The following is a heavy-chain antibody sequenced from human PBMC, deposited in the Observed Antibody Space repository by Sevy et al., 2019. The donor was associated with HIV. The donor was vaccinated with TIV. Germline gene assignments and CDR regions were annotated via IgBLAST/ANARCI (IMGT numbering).Heavy chain of an antibody. CDR1: GFPFNDHA. D-gene: IGHD2-21*02. J-gene: IGHJ6*02. CDR2: ISWNSRNI. V-gene: IGHV3-9*01. Sequence: GGSLRLSCAASGFPFNDHAMHWVRQVPGKGLEWVSGISWNSRNIVCADSVKGRFTISRDNARHFVYLEMNSLRPEDTAFYYCAKDINRGCDGVNCYSYYYYFYGMDVWGQGTTVTVSS. CDR3: AKDINRGCDGVNCYSYYYYFYGMDV.